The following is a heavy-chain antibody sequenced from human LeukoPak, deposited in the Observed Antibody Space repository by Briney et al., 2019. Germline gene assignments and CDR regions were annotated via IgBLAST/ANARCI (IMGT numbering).Heavy chain of an antibody. J-gene: IGHJ5*02. CDR2: IYYSGST. D-gene: IGHD5-18*01. Sequence: SETLSLTCTVSGGSISSYYWSWIRQPPGKGLEWIGFIYYSGSTNYNPSLKSRVTISVDTSKNQFSLKLTSVTAADPAVYYCARHTGVQLWNPNWFDPWGQGTLVTVSS. V-gene: IGHV4-59*08. CDR3: ARHTGVQLWNPNWFDP. CDR1: GGSISSYY.